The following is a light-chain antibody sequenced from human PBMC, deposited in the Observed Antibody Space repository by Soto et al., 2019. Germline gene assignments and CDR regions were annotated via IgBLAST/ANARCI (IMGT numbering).Light chain of an antibody. CDR2: YDD. CDR1: SSNIGNNA. V-gene: IGLV1-36*01. CDR3: AAWDDSLNGVV. J-gene: IGLJ2*01. Sequence: QSVLTQPPSVSEAPRQRVTISCSGSSSNIGNNAVNWYQQLPGKAPKLLIYYDDLLPSGVSDRFSGSKSDTSASLAISGLQSEDEADYCCAAWDDSLNGVVFGGGTKLTVL.